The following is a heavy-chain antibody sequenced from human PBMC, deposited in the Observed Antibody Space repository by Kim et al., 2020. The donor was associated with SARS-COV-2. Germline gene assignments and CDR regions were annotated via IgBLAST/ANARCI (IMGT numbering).Heavy chain of an antibody. J-gene: IGHJ3*02. Sequence: VKGRFTISRHNSKNTLYLQMNSLRAEDTAVYYCATKEEVRGVIIMGAFDIWGQGTMVTVSS. V-gene: IGHV3-53*04. CDR3: ATKEEVRGVIIMGAFDI. D-gene: IGHD3-10*01.